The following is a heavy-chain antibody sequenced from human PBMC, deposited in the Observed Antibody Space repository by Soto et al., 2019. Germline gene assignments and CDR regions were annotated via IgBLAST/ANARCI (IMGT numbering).Heavy chain of an antibody. CDR1: GFSFTNFA. D-gene: IGHD2-21*02. V-gene: IGHV3-23*01. Sequence: GGSLRLSCAASGFSFTNFAMSWARQAPGKGLEWVAGIGASGDITWYADSVKGRLSISRDNSKNTLYLQLNSLRFEDTAVYYCAKDDFTDRGDDYFDYWGPGTLVTVS. CDR3: AKDDFTDRGDDYFDY. J-gene: IGHJ4*02. CDR2: IGASGDIT.